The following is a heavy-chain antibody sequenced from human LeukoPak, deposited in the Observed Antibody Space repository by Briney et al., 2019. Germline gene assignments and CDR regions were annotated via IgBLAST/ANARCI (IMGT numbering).Heavy chain of an antibody. D-gene: IGHD3-10*01. J-gene: IGHJ3*02. CDR2: ISSSSSYI. CDR3: ARDRTYGSGYPDAFDI. Sequence: GGSLRLSCAASGFTFSSYSMNWVRQAPGKGLEWVSSISSSSSYIYYADSVKGRFTISRDNAKNSLYLQINSLRAEDTAVYYCARDRTYGSGYPDAFDIWGQGTMVTVSS. V-gene: IGHV3-21*01. CDR1: GFTFSSYS.